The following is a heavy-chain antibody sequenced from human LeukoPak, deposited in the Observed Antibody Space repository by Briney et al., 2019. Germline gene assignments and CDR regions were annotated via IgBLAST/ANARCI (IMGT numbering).Heavy chain of an antibody. D-gene: IGHD3-22*01. V-gene: IGHV3-30*04. CDR1: GFTFSSYA. CDR3: ARDFLPYSPRDVVVIPYLGAFDI. Sequence: GGSLRLSCAASGFTFSSYAMHWVRQAPGKGLEWVAVISYDGSNKYYADSVKGRFTISRDNSKNTLYLQMNSLRAEDTAVYYCARDFLPYSPRDVVVIPYLGAFDIWGQGTMVTVSS. CDR2: ISYDGSNK. J-gene: IGHJ3*02.